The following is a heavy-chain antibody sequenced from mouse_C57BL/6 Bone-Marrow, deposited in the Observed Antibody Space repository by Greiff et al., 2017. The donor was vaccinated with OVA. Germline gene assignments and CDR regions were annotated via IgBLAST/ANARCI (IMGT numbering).Heavy chain of an antibody. J-gene: IGHJ3*01. V-gene: IGHV1-81*01. Sequence: VQLQQSGAELARPGASVKLSCKASGYTFTSYGISWVKQRTGQGLEWIGEIYPRSGNTYYNEKFKGKATLTADKSSSTAYMELRSLTSEDSAVYFCAIFLRPFAYWGQGTLVTVSA. CDR1: GYTFTSYG. CDR2: IYPRSGNT. D-gene: IGHD1-1*01. CDR3: AIFLRPFAY.